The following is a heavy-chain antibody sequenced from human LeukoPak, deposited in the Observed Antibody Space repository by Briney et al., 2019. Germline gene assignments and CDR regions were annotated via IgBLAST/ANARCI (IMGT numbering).Heavy chain of an antibody. D-gene: IGHD6-13*01. Sequence: PGGSLRLSCAASGFTVSSNYMSWVRQAPGKGLEWVSVIYSGGSTYYADSVKGRFTISGDNSKNTLYLQMNSLRAEDTAVYYCARDRYSSSSNFDYWGQGTLVTVSS. CDR3: ARDRYSSSSNFDY. CDR2: IYSGGST. V-gene: IGHV3-66*02. J-gene: IGHJ4*02. CDR1: GFTVSSNY.